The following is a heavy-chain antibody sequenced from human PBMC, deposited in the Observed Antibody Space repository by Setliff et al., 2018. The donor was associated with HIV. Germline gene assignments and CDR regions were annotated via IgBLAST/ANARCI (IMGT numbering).Heavy chain of an antibody. V-gene: IGHV4-4*02. Sequence: SETLSLTCAVSGVSISSSNWWSWVRRPPGKGLEWIGEMYHIGSTNYNPSLKSRVTISLDKSKNQSSLKLSSVTAADTAVYYCARSGSGWFLSYWGQGTLVTVSS. CDR3: ARSGSGWFLSY. D-gene: IGHD6-19*01. CDR2: MYHIGST. CDR1: GVSISSSNW. J-gene: IGHJ4*02.